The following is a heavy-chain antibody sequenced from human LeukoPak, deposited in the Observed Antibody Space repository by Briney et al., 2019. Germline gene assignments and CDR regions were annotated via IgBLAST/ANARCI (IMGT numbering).Heavy chain of an antibody. J-gene: IGHJ6*02. D-gene: IGHD6-19*01. CDR3: ARGSGAGTSHYYYGMDV. CDR1: GGSISSYY. CDR2: INHSGST. V-gene: IGHV4-34*01. Sequence: SETLSLTCTVSGGSISSYYCSWIRQPPGKGLEWIGEINHSGSTNYSPSLKSRVTISVDTSKNQFSLKLSSVTAADTAVYYCARGSGAGTSHYYYGMDVWGHGTTVTVSS.